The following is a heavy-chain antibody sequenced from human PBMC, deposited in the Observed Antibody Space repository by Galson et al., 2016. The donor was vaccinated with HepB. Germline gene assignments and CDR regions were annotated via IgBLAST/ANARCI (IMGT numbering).Heavy chain of an antibody. J-gene: IGHJ4*02. CDR1: GFTFNNHD. V-gene: IGHV3-30*18. Sequence: SLRLSCAASGFTFNNHDMHWVRQAPGKGLEWVALISYDGSNEYYSDSVKGRFTISRDNSKNTMYLQMNRVRLEDTAVYYCAKALWRRGFLDHWGQGTLVTVSS. D-gene: IGHD2-21*01. CDR3: AKALWRRGFLDH. CDR2: ISYDGSNE.